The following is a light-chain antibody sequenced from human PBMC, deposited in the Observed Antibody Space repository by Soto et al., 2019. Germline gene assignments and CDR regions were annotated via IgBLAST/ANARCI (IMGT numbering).Light chain of an antibody. J-gene: IGKJ5*01. Sequence: EIVMTQSPVTLSVSPGERATLSCRASQSVISSYLAWYRQKPGQAPRLLIYDASYRATGIPARFSGSGSGTDFILTISSLEPEDFAIYYCQQRSNWITFGQGTRLENK. CDR3: QQRSNWIT. CDR1: QSVISSY. CDR2: DAS. V-gene: IGKV3-11*01.